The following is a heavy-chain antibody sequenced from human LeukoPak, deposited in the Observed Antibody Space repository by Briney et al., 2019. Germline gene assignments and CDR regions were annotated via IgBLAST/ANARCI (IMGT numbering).Heavy chain of an antibody. D-gene: IGHD3-9*01. Sequence: GGSLRPSCAASGFTFSSYWMHWVRQAPGEGLIWVSRINSDASTTTYADTVKGRFTISRDNAENTLYLQMSSLRAEDTAVYYCARWTWPFDDDVSQTGFEYWGQGTLVTVST. J-gene: IGHJ4*02. CDR3: ARWTWPFDDDVSQTGFEY. CDR1: GFTFSSYW. V-gene: IGHV3-74*01. CDR2: INSDASTT.